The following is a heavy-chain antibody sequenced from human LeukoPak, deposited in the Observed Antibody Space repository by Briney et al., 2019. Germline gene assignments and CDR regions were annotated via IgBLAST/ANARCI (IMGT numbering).Heavy chain of an antibody. CDR3: ARGGDYYDSSGQDY. J-gene: IGHJ4*02. CDR2: INPNRGGT. D-gene: IGHD3-22*01. V-gene: IGHV1-2*06. Sequence: ASVKVSCKASGYTFTGYYMHWVRQAPGQGLEWMGRINPNRGGTNYAQKFQGRVTMTRDTSISTAYMELSRLRSDDTAVYYCARGGDYYDSSGQDYWGQGTLVTVSS. CDR1: GYTFTGYY.